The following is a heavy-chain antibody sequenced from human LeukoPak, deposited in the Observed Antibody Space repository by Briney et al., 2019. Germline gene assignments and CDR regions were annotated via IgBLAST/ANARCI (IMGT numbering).Heavy chain of an antibody. J-gene: IGHJ5*02. CDR2: IDKKDEGYAT. CDR3: TRDSGTYNWLDP. Sequence: GGSLRLSCAASGFTFSGSAIHWVRQSSGKGLEWVGQIDKKDEGYATATAYAASVKGRFTISRDDSINTAYLQMKSLKTEDTALYYCTRDSGTYNWLDPWGQGTLVTVSS. D-gene: IGHD1-26*01. CDR1: GFTFSGSA. V-gene: IGHV3-73*01.